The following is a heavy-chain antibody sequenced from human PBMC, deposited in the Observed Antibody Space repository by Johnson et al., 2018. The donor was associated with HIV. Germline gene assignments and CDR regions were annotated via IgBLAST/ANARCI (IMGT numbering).Heavy chain of an antibody. Sequence: MLLVESGGGLVQPGGSLRLSCAASGFTFSSYAMHWVRQAPGKGLEYVSAISSNGGSTYYATSVKGRFTISRDNSKNTLYLQMNSLRAEDTAMYYCARVSSIAALWDAFDIWGQGTMVTVSS. V-gene: IGHV3-64*01. J-gene: IGHJ3*02. CDR3: ARVSSIAALWDAFDI. CDR1: GFTFSSYA. CDR2: ISSNGGST. D-gene: IGHD6-6*01.